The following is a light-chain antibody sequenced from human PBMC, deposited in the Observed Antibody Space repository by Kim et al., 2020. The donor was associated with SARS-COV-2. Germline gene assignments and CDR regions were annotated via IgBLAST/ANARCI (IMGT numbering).Light chain of an antibody. CDR1: QAMSSY. J-gene: IGKJ5*01. V-gene: IGKV1-27*01. Sequence: AWIGERVTITGRASQAMSSYVAWYKHKPGQVPKLLSAASATLQAGVPSRCSGSGSGTDVTRTISSLQPEDVASYYCQKYNDAPMTFGQGTRLEIK. CDR3: QKYNDAPMT. CDR2: ASA.